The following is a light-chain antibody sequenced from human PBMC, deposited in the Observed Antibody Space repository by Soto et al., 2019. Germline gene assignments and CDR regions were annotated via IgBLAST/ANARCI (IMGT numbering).Light chain of an antibody. V-gene: IGKV3-15*01. CDR1: ESVSSN. CDR3: QQYNSWT. CDR2: GAS. Sequence: EVVMTQSPATLSVSPGERATLSCRTSESVSSNLAWYQQRPGQAPRLVIYGASTRATGIPARFSGGGSGTEFTLTISGLQPDDFATYYCQQYNSWTFGQGTKVDIK. J-gene: IGKJ1*01.